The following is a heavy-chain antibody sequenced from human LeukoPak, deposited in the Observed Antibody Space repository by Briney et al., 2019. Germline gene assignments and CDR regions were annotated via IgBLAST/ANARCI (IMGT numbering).Heavy chain of an antibody. Sequence: SVKVSCKASGDTFSNYGISWVRQAPGHGLEWMGGTIPIFSTANYARKFQGRVTITADESTSTAYMELSSLRSEDTAVYYCARVRSFKGYSLGFYYFDYWGQGTLVTVSS. V-gene: IGHV1-69*13. D-gene: IGHD6-13*01. CDR2: TIPIFSTA. CDR3: ARVRSFKGYSLGFYYFDY. CDR1: GDTFSNYG. J-gene: IGHJ4*02.